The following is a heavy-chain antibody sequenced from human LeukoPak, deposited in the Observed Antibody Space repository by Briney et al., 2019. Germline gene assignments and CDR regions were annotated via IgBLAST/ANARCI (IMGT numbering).Heavy chain of an antibody. Sequence: GGSLRLSCAASEFTFNSYAMHWVRQAPGKGLEWVAVIWYDGSNSYYADSVKGRFTISRDNAKNSLYLQMNSLRAEDTAVYYCARVGIQLCVDYWGQGTLVTVSS. CDR3: ARVGIQLCVDY. V-gene: IGHV3-33*01. CDR2: IWYDGSNS. J-gene: IGHJ4*02. CDR1: EFTFNSYA. D-gene: IGHD5-18*01.